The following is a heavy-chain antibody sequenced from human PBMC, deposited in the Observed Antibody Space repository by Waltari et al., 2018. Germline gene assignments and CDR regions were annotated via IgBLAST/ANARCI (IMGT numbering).Heavy chain of an antibody. CDR1: GGSFRGSY. CDR3: ARRRSSSWYRGYYFDF. Sequence: QVQLQQWGAGLLKPSETLSLTCAVYGGSFRGSYWSWISQPPGKGLEWIGEIIHSGSTNYNPSLKSRVTFSVDTSKNQFSLKLNSVTAADTAVYYCARRRSSSWYRGYYFDFWGQGTLVTVSS. D-gene: IGHD6-13*01. V-gene: IGHV4-34*02. CDR2: IIHSGST. J-gene: IGHJ4*02.